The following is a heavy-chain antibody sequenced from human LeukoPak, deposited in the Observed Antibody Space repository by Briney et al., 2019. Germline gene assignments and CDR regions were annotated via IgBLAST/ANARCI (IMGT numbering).Heavy chain of an antibody. V-gene: IGHV3-23*01. J-gene: IGHJ4*02. CDR2: ISGSGDNT. CDR3: AREGPRGNSQFNY. Sequence: GGSLRLSCAASGFTFSSYAVSWVRQAPGKGLEWVSGISGSGDNTYYTDSVKGRLTISRDNSKNTLYLQMNNLRAEDTAVYYCAREGPRGNSQFNYWGQGTLVTVSS. D-gene: IGHD2/OR15-2a*01. CDR1: GFTFSSYA.